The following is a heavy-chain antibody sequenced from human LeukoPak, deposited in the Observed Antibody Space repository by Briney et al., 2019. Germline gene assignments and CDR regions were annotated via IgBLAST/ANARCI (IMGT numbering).Heavy chain of an antibody. CDR1: GFTFTDHY. V-gene: IGHV3-11*04. CDR3: ARGDIRYFRAGIDY. CDR2: ISSGGDII. Sequence: PGGSLRLSCAASGFTFTDHYMSWVRQAPGKGLEWVSYISSGGDIIYYADSVKGRFTISRDNAKNSLYLQMNSLRAEDTAVYYCARGDIRYFRAGIDYWDQGTLVTVSS. D-gene: IGHD3-9*01. J-gene: IGHJ4*02.